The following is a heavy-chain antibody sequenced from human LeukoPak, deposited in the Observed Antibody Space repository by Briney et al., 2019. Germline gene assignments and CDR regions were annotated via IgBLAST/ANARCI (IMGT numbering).Heavy chain of an antibody. CDR3: ARDYGDYFTYFDY. D-gene: IGHD4-17*01. V-gene: IGHV3-74*01. J-gene: IGHJ4*02. CDR2: INSDGSST. Sequence: GGSLRLSCAASGFTFSSYWMHWVRQAPGKGLVWFSRINSDGSSTSYADSVKGRFTISRDNAKNTLYLQMNSLRAEDTAVYYRARDYGDYFTYFDYWGQGTLVTVSS. CDR1: GFTFSSYW.